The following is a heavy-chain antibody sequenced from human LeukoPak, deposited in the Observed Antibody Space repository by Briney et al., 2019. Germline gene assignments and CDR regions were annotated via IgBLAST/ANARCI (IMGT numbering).Heavy chain of an antibody. Sequence: SVKVSCKASGGTFSSYAISWVRQAPGQGLEWMGGIIPIFGTANYAQKFQGRVTITADKSTSTAYMELSSLRSEDTAVYYCASSYGSYYYDSSGYPIDYWGQGTLVTVSS. V-gene: IGHV1-69*06. CDR2: IIPIFGTA. CDR1: GGTFSSYA. D-gene: IGHD3-22*01. CDR3: ASSYGSYYYDSSGYPIDY. J-gene: IGHJ4*02.